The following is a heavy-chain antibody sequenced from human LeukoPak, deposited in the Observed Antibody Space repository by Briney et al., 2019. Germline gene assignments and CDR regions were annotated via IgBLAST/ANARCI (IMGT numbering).Heavy chain of an antibody. D-gene: IGHD3-22*01. J-gene: IGHJ3*02. Sequence: PGGSLRLSCAASGFTFSSYSMNWVRQAPGKGLEWVSYISSSSSTIYYADSVKGRFTISRDNAKNSLYLQMNSLRAEDTAVYYCARDRPDYYDSSGVDIWGQGTMVTVSS. CDR3: ARDRPDYYDSSGVDI. CDR2: ISSSSSTI. CDR1: GFTFSSYS. V-gene: IGHV3-48*01.